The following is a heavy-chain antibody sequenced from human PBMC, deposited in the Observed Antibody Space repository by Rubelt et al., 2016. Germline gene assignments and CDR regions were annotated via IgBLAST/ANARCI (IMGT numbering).Heavy chain of an antibody. CDR1: GGSISSSNW. CDR2: IYHSGST. J-gene: IGHJ5*02. V-gene: IGHV4-4*02. CDR3: ARGNEDYSNYPNWFDP. D-gene: IGHD4-11*01. Sequence: QVQLQESGPGLVKPSGTLSLTCAVSGGSISSSNWWSWVRQPPGKGLEWIGEIYHSGSTNYNPSLKSRGTISVATSKNQFSLKLSAVTAADTAVYYCARGNEDYSNYPNWFDPWGQGTLVTVSS.